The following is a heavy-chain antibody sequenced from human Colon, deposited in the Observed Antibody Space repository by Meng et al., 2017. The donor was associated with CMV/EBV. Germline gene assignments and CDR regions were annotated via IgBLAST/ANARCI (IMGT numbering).Heavy chain of an antibody. CDR3: ARVESSGYLVY. Sequence: QVQLQQWGAGLLKPSETLSLTRAVYGGSFSGYYWSWIRQPPGKGLEWIGEISHSGDTNYNPSLKSRVTISVDTSKNQFSLRLRSVTASDTAVYYCARVESSGYLVYWSQGTLVTVSS. CDR2: ISHSGDT. CDR1: GGSFSGYY. J-gene: IGHJ4*02. V-gene: IGHV4-34*02. D-gene: IGHD3-22*01.